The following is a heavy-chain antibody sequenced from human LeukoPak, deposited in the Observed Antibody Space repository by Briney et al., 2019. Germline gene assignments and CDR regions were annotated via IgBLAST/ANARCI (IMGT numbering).Heavy chain of an antibody. Sequence: ASVKVSCKASGYTFTSYYMHWVRQAPGQGLEWMGLINPSGGSTSYAQKFQGRVTMTRDTSTSTVYMELSSLRSEDTAVYYCARGHNYDFWSGYYRPLDYWGQGTLVTVSS. J-gene: IGHJ4*02. D-gene: IGHD3-3*01. CDR2: INPSGGST. CDR1: GYTFTSYY. V-gene: IGHV1-46*01. CDR3: ARGHNYDFWSGYYRPLDY.